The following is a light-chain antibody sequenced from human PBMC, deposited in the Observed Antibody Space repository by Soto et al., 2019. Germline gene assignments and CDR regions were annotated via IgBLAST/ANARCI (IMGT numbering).Light chain of an antibody. J-gene: IGKJ4*01. V-gene: IGKV3-11*02. CDR1: QSVSSY. CDR3: QQRGEVPVT. CDR2: DAS. Sequence: EIVVTQSPATLSVSPGEEATLACVASQSVSSYVAWYQQRPGQAPRLLIYDASQRATGIPTRFSGAGSGRALTLTISSLEPDDFAVYYCQQRGEVPVTFGGGTRVE.